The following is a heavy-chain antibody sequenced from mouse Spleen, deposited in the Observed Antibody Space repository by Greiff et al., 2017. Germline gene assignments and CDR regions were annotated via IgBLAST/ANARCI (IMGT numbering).Heavy chain of an antibody. D-gene: IGHD2-1*01. J-gene: IGHJ4*01. Sequence: DVQLQESGPGLVKPSQSLSLTCSVTGYSITSGYYWNWIRQFPGNKLEWMGYISYDGSNNYNPSLKNRISITRDTSKNQFFLKLNSVTTEDTATYYCASYGNYGAMDYWGQGTSVTVSS. CDR2: ISYDGSN. V-gene: IGHV3-6*01. CDR3: ASYGNYGAMDY. CDR1: GYSITSGYY.